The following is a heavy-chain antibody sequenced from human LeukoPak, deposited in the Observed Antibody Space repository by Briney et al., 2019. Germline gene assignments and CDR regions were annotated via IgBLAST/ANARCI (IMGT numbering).Heavy chain of an antibody. CDR1: GYTLTELS. V-gene: IGHV1-24*01. CDR2: FDPEDGET. CDR3: ATCTMVRGVIIRYYYGMDV. J-gene: IGHJ6*02. Sequence: ASVKVSCKVSGYTLTELSMHWVRQAPGKGLEWMGGFDPEDGETIYAQKFQGRVTMTEDTSTDTAYMELSSLRSEDTAVYYCATCTMVRGVIIRYYYGMDVWGQGTTVTVSS. D-gene: IGHD3-10*01.